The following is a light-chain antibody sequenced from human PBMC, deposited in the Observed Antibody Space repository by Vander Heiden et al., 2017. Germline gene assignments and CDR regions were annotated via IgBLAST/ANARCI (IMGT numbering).Light chain of an antibody. CDR2: KDS. Sequence: SYELTPPPSVSVSPGQTARITCPGDALPKQYAYWYQQKPGQAPVLVIYKDSERPSGIPERFSGSSSGTTVTLTISGVQAEDEADYYCQSADSSGWVFGGGTKLTVL. J-gene: IGLJ3*02. V-gene: IGLV3-25*03. CDR1: ALPKQY. CDR3: QSADSSGWV.